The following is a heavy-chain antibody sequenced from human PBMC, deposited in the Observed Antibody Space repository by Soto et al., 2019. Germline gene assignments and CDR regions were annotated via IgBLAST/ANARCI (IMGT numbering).Heavy chain of an antibody. CDR1: GFTFSSYG. CDR2: IWYDGSNK. CDR3: ARDWLSTSRYLDYYYYYYMDV. J-gene: IGHJ6*03. V-gene: IGHV3-33*01. Sequence: GGSLRLSCAASGFTFSSYGMHWVRQAPGKGLEWVAVIWYDGSNKYYADSVKGRFTISRDNSKNTLYLQMNSLRAEDTAVYYCARDWLSTSRYLDYYYYYYMDVWGKGTTVTVSS. D-gene: IGHD3-16*02.